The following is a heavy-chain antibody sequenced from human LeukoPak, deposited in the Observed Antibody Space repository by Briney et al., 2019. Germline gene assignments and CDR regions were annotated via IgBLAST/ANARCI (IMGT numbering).Heavy chain of an antibody. J-gene: IGHJ4*02. CDR3: ARDLLPPGTAGFDFDL. CDR2: INPNSGGT. CDR1: GYIFTGYY. D-gene: IGHD1-1*01. V-gene: IGHV1-2*06. Sequence: ASVKVSCKASGYIFTGYYIHWVRQAPGRGLEWMGRINPNSGGTNYAQKFQGRVTMTRDTSISTAYMELTRLRSDDTAVYYCARDLLPPGTAGFDFDLWGQGTLVTVSS.